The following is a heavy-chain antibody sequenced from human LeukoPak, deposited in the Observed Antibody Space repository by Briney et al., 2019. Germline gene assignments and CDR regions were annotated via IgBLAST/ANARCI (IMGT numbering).Heavy chain of an antibody. CDR2: INPSGGST. CDR3: ARGGGEYSSSPDLYP. D-gene: IGHD6-6*01. Sequence: ASVKVSCKASGYTFTSYYMHWVQQAPGQGLEWMGIINPSGGSTSYAQKFQGRVTMTRDTSTSTVYMELSSLRSEDTAVYYCARGGGEYSSSPDLYPWGQGTLVTVSS. V-gene: IGHV1-46*03. J-gene: IGHJ4*02. CDR1: GYTFTSYY.